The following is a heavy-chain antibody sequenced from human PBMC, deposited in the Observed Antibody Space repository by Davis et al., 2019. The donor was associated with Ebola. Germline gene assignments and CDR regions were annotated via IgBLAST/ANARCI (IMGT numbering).Heavy chain of an antibody. V-gene: IGHV3-15*01. CDR1: GFSFSNTW. CDR2: VKTKNDGGTT. D-gene: IGHD3-16*01. Sequence: GGSLRLSCAASGFSFSNTWMSWVRQAPGKGLEWVGRVKTKNDGGTTDYAATVKGRFTISRDDSKNMLFLQIESLKTDDTAMYYCTRGGGSIESWGQGTLVIVSS. J-gene: IGHJ4*02. CDR3: TRGGGSIES.